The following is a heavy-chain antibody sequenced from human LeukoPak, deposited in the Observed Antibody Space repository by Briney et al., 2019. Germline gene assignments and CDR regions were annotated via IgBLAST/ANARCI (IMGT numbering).Heavy chain of an antibody. V-gene: IGHV3-73*01. Sequence: QPGGSLKLSCAASGFTFSGSATHWVRQASGKGLEWVGRISSKAKSYATAYAASVKGRFTISRDDSKNTAYLQMNSLRAEDTALYYCARGGDYPFDYWGQGTLVTVSS. J-gene: IGHJ4*02. CDR1: GFTFSGSA. CDR3: ARGGDYPFDY. CDR2: ISSKAKSYAT. D-gene: IGHD4-17*01.